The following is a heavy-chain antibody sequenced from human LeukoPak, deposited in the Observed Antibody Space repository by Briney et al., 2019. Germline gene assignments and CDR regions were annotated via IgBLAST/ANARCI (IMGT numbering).Heavy chain of an antibody. CDR2: ISSNGGST. D-gene: IGHD5-18*01. CDR1: GFTFSSYA. Sequence: GGSLRLSCSASGFTFSSYAMHWVRQAPGKGLEYVSAISSNGGSTYYADSVKGRLTISRDNSKNTLYLQMSSLRAEDTAVYYCVRGLVFGGYSYGDVYWGQGTLVTVSS. V-gene: IGHV3-64D*09. CDR3: VRGLVFGGYSYGDVY. J-gene: IGHJ4*02.